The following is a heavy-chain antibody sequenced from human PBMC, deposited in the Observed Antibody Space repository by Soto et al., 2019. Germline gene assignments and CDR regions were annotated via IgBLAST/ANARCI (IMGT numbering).Heavy chain of an antibody. CDR3: ARVESRLDYSTTPFDS. J-gene: IGHJ4*02. CDR2: ISVDNGKA. V-gene: IGHV1-18*01. CDR1: GYIFIDFG. D-gene: IGHD4-4*01. Sequence: QVHLVQPGTEVKKPGASVRVSCKASGYIFIDFGITWVRQAPGQGLEWLGWISVDNGKAHYGQKFQGRVTMTTDTTTNTAYMDLQRLKSDDTAVYYCARVESRLDYSTTPFDSWGQGTLVTVSS.